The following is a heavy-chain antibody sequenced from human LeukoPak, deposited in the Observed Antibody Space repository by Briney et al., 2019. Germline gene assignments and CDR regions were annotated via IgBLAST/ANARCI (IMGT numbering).Heavy chain of an antibody. D-gene: IGHD6-13*01. Sequence: SETLSLTCTASGGSISSYYWSWIRQPPGKGLEWIGYIYTSGSTNYNPSLKSRVTISVDTSKNQFSLKLSSVTAADTAVYYCARQGAAAMSNYYYYYMDVWGKGTTVTVSS. CDR1: GGSISSYY. CDR2: IYTSGST. CDR3: ARQGAAAMSNYYYYYMDV. J-gene: IGHJ6*03. V-gene: IGHV4-4*09.